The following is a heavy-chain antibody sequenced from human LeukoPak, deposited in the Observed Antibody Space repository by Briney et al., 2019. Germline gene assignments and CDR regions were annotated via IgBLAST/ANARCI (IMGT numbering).Heavy chain of an antibody. J-gene: IGHJ3*02. CDR3: AGGTMIVEGDI. CDR2: ISGSGGST. D-gene: IGHD3-22*01. CDR1: GFTFSSYA. V-gene: IGHV3-23*01. Sequence: GGSLRLSCAASGFTFSSYAMSWVRQAPGKGLEWVSAISGSGGSTYYADSVKGRFTISRDNSKNTLYLQMNSLRAEDTAIYYCAGGTMIVEGDIWGQGTMVTVSS.